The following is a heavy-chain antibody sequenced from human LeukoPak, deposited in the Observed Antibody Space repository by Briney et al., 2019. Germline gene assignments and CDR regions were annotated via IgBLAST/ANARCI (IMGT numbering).Heavy chain of an antibody. Sequence: SETLFLTCTVSGYSINSGYYWGWIRQPPGKGLEWIGSIYLSGSTYYNPSLKSRVTISVDTSKNQFSLKLSSVTAADTAVYYCASGSYRSFDFDYWGQGTLVTVSS. V-gene: IGHV4-38-2*02. CDR3: ASGSYRSFDFDY. CDR2: IYLSGST. J-gene: IGHJ4*02. CDR1: GYSINSGYY. D-gene: IGHD1-26*01.